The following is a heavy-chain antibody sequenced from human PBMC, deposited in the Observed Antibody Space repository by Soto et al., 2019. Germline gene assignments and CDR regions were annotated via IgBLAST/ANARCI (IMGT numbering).Heavy chain of an antibody. V-gene: IGHV3-7*01. CDR1: GFTFSSYW. D-gene: IGHD2-15*01. J-gene: IGHJ5*02. CDR3: ARGAPYCGGGTCHPHWFDP. CDR2: IKQDGGEK. Sequence: EVQLVESGGGLVQPGGSLRLSCAASGFTFSSYWMSWVRQAPGKGLKWVANIKQDGGEKYYADSVKGRFTISRDNAKNSLYLQMNSLRAEDTAVYYCARGAPYCGGGTCHPHWFDPWGQGTLVTVSS.